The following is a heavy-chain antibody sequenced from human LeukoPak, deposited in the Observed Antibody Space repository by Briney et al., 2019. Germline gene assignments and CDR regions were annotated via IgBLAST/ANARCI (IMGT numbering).Heavy chain of an antibody. CDR3: ARALQYSNYYYYMDV. D-gene: IGHD4-11*01. J-gene: IGHJ6*03. CDR2: MNPNSGNT. V-gene: IGHV1-8*01. CDR1: GYTFTSYD. Sequence: ASVKVSCKASGYTFTSYDINWVRQATGQGLEWMGWMNPNSGNTGYAQKFQGRVTMTRNTSISTAYMELSSLRSEDTAVYYCARALQYSNYYYYMDVWGKGTTVTVSS.